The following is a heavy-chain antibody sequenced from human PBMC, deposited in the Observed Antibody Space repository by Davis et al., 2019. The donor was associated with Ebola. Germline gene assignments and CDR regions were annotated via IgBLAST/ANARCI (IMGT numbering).Heavy chain of an antibody. V-gene: IGHV4-59*08. Sequence: MPSETLSLTCTVSGGSISPYYWSWIRQPPGKGLEWIGYIYYSGSTKYNLSLKGRVAISVDTSKNQFSLKLSSVTAADTDVYYCARSYGAAPFDYWGQGTLVTVSS. CDR1: GGSISPYY. J-gene: IGHJ4*02. D-gene: IGHD4/OR15-4a*01. CDR3: ARSYGAAPFDY. CDR2: IYYSGST.